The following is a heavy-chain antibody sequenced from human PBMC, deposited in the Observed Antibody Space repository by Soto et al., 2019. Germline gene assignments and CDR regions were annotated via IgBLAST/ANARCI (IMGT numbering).Heavy chain of an antibody. Sequence: QVQLQESGSGLVKPSGTLSLTCAVSGGSISSSNWWSWVRQPPGKGLEWIGEIYHSGSTNYNPSLKSRVTISVDKSKNQFSLKLSSVTAADTAVYYCARLCGSSGGGDWFDPWGQGTLVTVSS. J-gene: IGHJ5*02. CDR2: IYHSGST. D-gene: IGHD6-6*01. V-gene: IGHV4-4*02. CDR3: ARLCGSSGGGDWFDP. CDR1: GGSISSSNW.